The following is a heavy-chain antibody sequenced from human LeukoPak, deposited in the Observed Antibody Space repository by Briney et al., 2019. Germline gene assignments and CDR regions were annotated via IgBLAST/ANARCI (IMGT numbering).Heavy chain of an antibody. Sequence: ASVKVSCKASGYTFTDLTEYYIHWVRQAPGQGLEWMGWINPNNGGTKYAQKFQGRVTMTRDMSMNTAYMELSSLTSDDTAVYYCARRLGGSSEGYGFWGQGPLVTVSS. CDR3: ARRLGGSSEGYGF. J-gene: IGHJ4*02. CDR2: INPNNGGT. CDR1: GYTFTDLTEYY. D-gene: IGHD1-26*01. V-gene: IGHV1-2*02.